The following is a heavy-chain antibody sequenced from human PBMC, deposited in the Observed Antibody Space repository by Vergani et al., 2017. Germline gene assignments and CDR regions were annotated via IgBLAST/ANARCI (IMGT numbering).Heavy chain of an antibody. J-gene: IGHJ4*02. CDR3: AKEGGYCSGGSCYPGSSDY. Sequence: EVQLLESGGGLVQPGGSLRLSCAASGFTFSSYAMSWVRQAPGKGLEWVSAISVSGGSTYYADSVKGRLTISRDNSKNTLYLQMNSLRAEDTAVYYCAKEGGYCSGGSCYPGSSDYWGQGTLVTVSS. D-gene: IGHD2-15*01. V-gene: IGHV3-23*01. CDR1: GFTFSSYA. CDR2: ISVSGGST.